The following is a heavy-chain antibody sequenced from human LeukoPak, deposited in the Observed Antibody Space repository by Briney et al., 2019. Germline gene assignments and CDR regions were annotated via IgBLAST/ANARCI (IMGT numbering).Heavy chain of an antibody. CDR2: INTNTGNP. V-gene: IGHV7-4-1*02. CDR3: ARVVRDYYDSSGYFEFDY. CDR1: GYTFTSYA. Sequence: ASVKVSCKASGYTFTSYAMNWVRQAPGQGLEWMGWINTNTGNPTYAQGFTGRFVFSLDTSVSTAYLQISSLKAEDTAVYYCARVVRDYYDSSGYFEFDYWGQGTLVTVSS. J-gene: IGHJ4*02. D-gene: IGHD3-22*01.